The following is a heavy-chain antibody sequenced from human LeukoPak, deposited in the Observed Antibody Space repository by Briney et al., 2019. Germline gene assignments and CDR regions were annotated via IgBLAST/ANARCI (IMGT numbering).Heavy chain of an antibody. J-gene: IGHJ4*02. D-gene: IGHD6-13*01. CDR1: GFTFSSYG. CDR3: AKDGGIWSPAYHFDY. V-gene: IGHV3-30*18. Sequence: GRSLRLSCAASGFTFSSYGMHWVRQAPGKGLEWVAVISYDGTNKYYADSVKGRFTISRDNSKNTLNLQMNSLRVEDTAVYFCAKDGGIWSPAYHFDYWGQGALVTVSS. CDR2: ISYDGTNK.